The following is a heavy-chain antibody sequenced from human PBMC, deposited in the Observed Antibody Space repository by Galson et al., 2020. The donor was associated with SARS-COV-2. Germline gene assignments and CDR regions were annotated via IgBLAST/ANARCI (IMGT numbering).Heavy chain of an antibody. V-gene: IGHV2-70*11. CDR2: IVGDVNK. CDR3: ARIVSRVVAGTGRRGAFDV. Sequence: QTLSLTCTFSGFSLSSRGMCVSWIRQPPGKALEWLARIVGDVNKYYNTSLKTRLTISKDTSKNQVVLKMTNMDPADTATYYCARIVSRVVAGTGRRGAFDVWGQETMVTVSS. CDR1: GFSLSSRGMC. D-gene: IGHD6-19*01. J-gene: IGHJ3*01.